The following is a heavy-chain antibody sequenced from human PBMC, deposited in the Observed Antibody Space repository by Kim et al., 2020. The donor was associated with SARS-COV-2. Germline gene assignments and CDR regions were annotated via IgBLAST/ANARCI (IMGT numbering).Heavy chain of an antibody. D-gene: IGHD3-9*01. J-gene: IGHJ5*02. CDR1: GFTFSSYA. V-gene: IGHV3-23*01. Sequence: GGSLRLSCAASGFTFSSYAMNWVRQAPGKGLEWVSAISGSGDSTQYADSVKGRFTISRDNSKNTLYLQMNSLRAEDTAVYYCAKGANARYFDWLSIPDWFDPWGQGTLVTVSS. CDR3: AKGANARYFDWLSIPDWFDP. CDR2: ISGSGDST.